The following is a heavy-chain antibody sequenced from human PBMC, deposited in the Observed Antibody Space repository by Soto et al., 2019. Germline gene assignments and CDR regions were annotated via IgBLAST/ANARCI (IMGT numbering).Heavy chain of an antibody. Sequence: QVQLVQSGAEVERPGASVKVSCKASGDSFTMYGMHWVRQAPGQSLEWKGWINAGNCDRKYSEKFQGSVTITQDTPASTTYMELSGLRSDDTAVDHWARDTLRYYAVDVGGQGTTVAVSS. CDR1: GDSFTMYG. CDR3: ARDTLRYYAVDV. CDR2: INAGNCDR. V-gene: IGHV1-3*01. J-gene: IGHJ6*02.